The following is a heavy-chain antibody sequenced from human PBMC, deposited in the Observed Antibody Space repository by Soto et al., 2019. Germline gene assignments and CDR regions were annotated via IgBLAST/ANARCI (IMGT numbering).Heavy chain of an antibody. CDR2: ISHSGNT. CDR1: GGSTSSGGYS. J-gene: IGHJ4*02. D-gene: IGHD2-15*01. Sequence: QLQLQESGSGLVKPSQTLSLTCAVSGGSTSSGGYSWSWLREPPGKGLEWIGYISHSGNTYYNPSLKSRVTISVDTSTNHVSLRLSSVTAADTAVYYCARGGLLPDYWGQGTLVTVSS. CDR3: ARGGLLPDY. V-gene: IGHV4-30-2*01.